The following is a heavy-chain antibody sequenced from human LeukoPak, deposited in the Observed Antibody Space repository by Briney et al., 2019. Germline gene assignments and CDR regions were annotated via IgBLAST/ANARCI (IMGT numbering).Heavy chain of an antibody. Sequence: ASVKVSCKASGYTFTSYGISWVRPAPGQGLEWMGWISAYNGKTNYAQKLQGRVTMTPDTSTSTAYMELRSLRSDDTAVYYCARVFRAVLLWFGEVPNWFDPWGQGTLVTVSS. J-gene: IGHJ5*02. CDR2: ISAYNGKT. CDR3: ARVFRAVLLWFGEVPNWFDP. V-gene: IGHV1-18*01. D-gene: IGHD3-10*01. CDR1: GYTFTSYG.